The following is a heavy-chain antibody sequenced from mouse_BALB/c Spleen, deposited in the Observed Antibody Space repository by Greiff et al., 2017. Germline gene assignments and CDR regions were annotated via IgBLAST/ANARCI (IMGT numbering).Heavy chain of an antibody. CDR1: GYTFTDYW. J-gene: IGHJ2*01. CDR3: ARHYDNDGGVFDY. Sequence: QVQLQQPGAELVMPGASVKMSCKASGYTFTDYWMHWVKQRPGQGLEWIGAIDTSDSYTSYNQKFKGKATLTVDESSSTAYMQLSSLTSEDSAVYYCARHYDNDGGVFDYWGQGTTLTVSS. CDR2: IDTSDSYT. V-gene: IGHV1-69*01. D-gene: IGHD2-4*01.